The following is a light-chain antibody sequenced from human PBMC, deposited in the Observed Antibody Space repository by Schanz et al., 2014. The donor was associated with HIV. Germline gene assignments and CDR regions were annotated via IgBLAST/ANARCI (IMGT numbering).Light chain of an antibody. J-gene: IGKJ2*01. CDR1: QSISEW. Sequence: DIQMTQSPSTLSASVGDRVSITCRASQSISEWLAWYQQKPGQAPNLLISEASTLESGVPSRFSGTGSGTEFTLSISSLQSDDFATYYCLQYNDDVYTFGQGTKLEIK. V-gene: IGKV1-5*03. CDR2: EAS. CDR3: LQYNDDVYT.